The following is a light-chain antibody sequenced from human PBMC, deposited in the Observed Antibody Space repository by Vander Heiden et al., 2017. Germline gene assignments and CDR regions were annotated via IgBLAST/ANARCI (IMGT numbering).Light chain of an antibody. Sequence: EIVLTPSPRTLSLSPGETATLPCRASQSVSSSYLAWYQQKPGQAPRLLIYGASSRATGIPDRFSGSGSGTDFTLTISRLEPEDFAVYYCQQYGSSPWTFGQGTKVEIK. CDR1: QSVSSSY. CDR3: QQYGSSPWT. V-gene: IGKV3-20*01. CDR2: GAS. J-gene: IGKJ1*01.